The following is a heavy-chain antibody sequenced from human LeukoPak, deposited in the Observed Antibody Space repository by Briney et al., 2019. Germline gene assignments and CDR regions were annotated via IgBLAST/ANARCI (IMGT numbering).Heavy chain of an antibody. CDR3: ATIAGIAARQTQEYYYYYYGMDV. CDR1: GYTLTELS. D-gene: IGHD6-6*01. J-gene: IGHJ6*02. Sequence: ASVKVSCKVSGYTLTELSMHWVRQAPGKGLEWMGGFDPEDGETIYAQKFQGRVTMTEDTSTDTAYMELSSLRSEDTAVYYCATIAGIAARQTQEYYYYYYGMDVWGQGTTVTVSS. CDR2: FDPEDGET. V-gene: IGHV1-24*01.